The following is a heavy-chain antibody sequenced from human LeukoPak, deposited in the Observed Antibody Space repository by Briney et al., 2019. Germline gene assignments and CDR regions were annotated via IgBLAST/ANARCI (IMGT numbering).Heavy chain of an antibody. CDR2: IYHSGST. Sequence: SETLSLTCLVSGGSISSGGYSWSWIRQPPGKGLEWIGYIYHSGSTYYNPSLKSRVTISVDRSKNQFSLKLSSVTAADTAVYYCARSPGHNWFDPWGQGTLVTVSS. CDR1: GGSISSGGYS. J-gene: IGHJ5*02. V-gene: IGHV4-30-2*01. CDR3: ARSPGHNWFDP. D-gene: IGHD3-10*01.